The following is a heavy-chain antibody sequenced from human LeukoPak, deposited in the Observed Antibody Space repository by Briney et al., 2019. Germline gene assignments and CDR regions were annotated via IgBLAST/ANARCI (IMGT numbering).Heavy chain of an antibody. CDR1: GYTFTGYY. Sequence: ASVKVSCKASGYTFTGYYMHWVRQAPGQGLEWMGWINPNSGGTNYAQKFQGWVTMTRDTSISTAYMELSRLRSDDTAEYYCAREGTERHGMDVWGQGTTVTVSS. V-gene: IGHV1-2*04. CDR3: AREGTERHGMDV. D-gene: IGHD1-1*01. CDR2: INPNSGGT. J-gene: IGHJ6*02.